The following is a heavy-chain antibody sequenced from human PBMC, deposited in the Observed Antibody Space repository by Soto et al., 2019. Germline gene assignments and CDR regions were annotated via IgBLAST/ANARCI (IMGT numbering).Heavy chain of an antibody. Sequence: PGGSLRLSCAASGFSFSDYYINWVRQAPGKGLEWGGRTRNKASSYTTDYAAFVKGRFTISRDDSKNLIYLQMNSLKTEDTAVYYCAREGSSSDPDYEYWGQGTLVTVSS. CDR3: AREGSSSDPDYEY. D-gene: IGHD3-22*01. CDR2: TRNKASSYTT. CDR1: GFSFSDYY. V-gene: IGHV3-72*01. J-gene: IGHJ4*02.